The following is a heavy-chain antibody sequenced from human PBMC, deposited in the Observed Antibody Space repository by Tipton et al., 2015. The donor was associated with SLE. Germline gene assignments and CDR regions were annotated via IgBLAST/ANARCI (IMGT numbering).Heavy chain of an antibody. Sequence: SLRLSCTVSGGSISSNTWWNWVRQPPGMGLEWIGEIHHRGTTNYNPSLKSRVTISDDKSKSQFSLKLSSVTAADTAVYYCAGGFYYGSGTFSDFEYWGQGTLATVSS. J-gene: IGHJ4*02. CDR2: IHHRGTT. V-gene: IGHV4-4*02. D-gene: IGHD3-10*01. CDR3: AGGFYYGSGTFSDFEY. CDR1: GGSISSNTW.